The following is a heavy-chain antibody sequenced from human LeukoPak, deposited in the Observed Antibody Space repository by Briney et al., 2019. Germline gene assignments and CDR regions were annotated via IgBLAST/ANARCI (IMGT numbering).Heavy chain of an antibody. J-gene: IGHJ4*02. Sequence: SETLSLTCTVSGGSISSGSYYWSWIRQPAGKGLEWIGRIYTSGSTNYNPSLKSRVTISVDTSKNQLSLKLSSVTAADTAVYYCARGSSSLGSYWGQGTLVTVSS. CDR2: IYTSGST. D-gene: IGHD6-6*01. CDR3: ARGSSSLGSY. CDR1: GGSISSGSYY. V-gene: IGHV4-61*02.